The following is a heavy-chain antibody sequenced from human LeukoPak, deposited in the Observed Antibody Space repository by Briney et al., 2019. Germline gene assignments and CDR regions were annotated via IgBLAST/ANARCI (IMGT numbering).Heavy chain of an antibody. CDR3: AKAAEYYYGSGSYDY. CDR2: ISYDGSKK. CDR1: GFTFSSYG. J-gene: IGHJ4*02. Sequence: GGSLRLSCAASGFTFSSYGMHWVRQAPGKGLEWVAVISYDGSKKYYADSVKGRFTISRDNSKKTLYLQMNSLRAEDTAVYYCAKAAEYYYGSGSYDYWGQGTLVTVSS. D-gene: IGHD3-10*01. V-gene: IGHV3-30*18.